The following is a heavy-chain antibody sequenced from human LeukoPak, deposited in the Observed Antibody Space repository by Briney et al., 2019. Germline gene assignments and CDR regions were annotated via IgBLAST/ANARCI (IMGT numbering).Heavy chain of an antibody. J-gene: IGHJ4*02. CDR1: GFTFDDYG. CDR3: ARGERIDFWSGYYDY. CDR2: INWNGGST. D-gene: IGHD3-3*01. V-gene: IGHV3-20*04. Sequence: PGGSLRLSCAASGFTFDDYGMSWVRQAPGKGLEWVSGINWNGGSTGYADSVKGRFTISRDNAKNSLYLQMNSLRAEDTALYYCARGERIDFWSGYYDYWGQGTLVTVSS.